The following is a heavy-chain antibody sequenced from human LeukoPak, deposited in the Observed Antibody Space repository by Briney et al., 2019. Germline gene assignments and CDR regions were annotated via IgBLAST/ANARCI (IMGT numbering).Heavy chain of an antibody. Sequence: GGSLRLSCAASGFTFGPYSMNWVRQAPGKGLEWVSSISSSSSYIYYADSVKGRFTISRDNAKNSLFLQMDSLRAEDTAVYYCARVQRGIAVALDYWGQGTLATVSS. D-gene: IGHD6-19*01. J-gene: IGHJ4*02. V-gene: IGHV3-21*01. CDR3: ARVQRGIAVALDY. CDR1: GFTFGPYS. CDR2: ISSSSSYI.